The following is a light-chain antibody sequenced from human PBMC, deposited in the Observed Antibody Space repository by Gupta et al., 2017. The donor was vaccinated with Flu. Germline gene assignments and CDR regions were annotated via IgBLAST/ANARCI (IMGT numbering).Light chain of an antibody. CDR2: SAS. V-gene: IGKV1-39*01. CDR3: QQTDSMPFT. Sequence: DTQMTQSPSSLSASIGDRVTITCRASQSISNYLNWYQQKPGKAPKLLIYSASTLHSGVPSRFSGSGSGTDFTLIITSLHPETFTAYFCQQTDSMPFTFGQGTHLEIK. J-gene: IGKJ2*01. CDR1: QSISNY.